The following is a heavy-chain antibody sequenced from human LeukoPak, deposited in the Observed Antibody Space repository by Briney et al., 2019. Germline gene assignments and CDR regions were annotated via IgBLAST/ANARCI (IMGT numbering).Heavy chain of an antibody. CDR3: ARVTGPAVTSIDY. CDR2: IYYSGGT. J-gene: IGHJ4*02. V-gene: IGHV4-39*07. Sequence: SETLSLTCTVSGGSISSSSYYWGWIRQPPGKGLEWIGSIYYSGGTYYNPSLKSRVTISVDTSKNQFSLKLSSVTAADTAVYYCARVTGPAVTSIDYWGQGTLVTVSS. CDR1: GGSISSSSYY. D-gene: IGHD4-17*01.